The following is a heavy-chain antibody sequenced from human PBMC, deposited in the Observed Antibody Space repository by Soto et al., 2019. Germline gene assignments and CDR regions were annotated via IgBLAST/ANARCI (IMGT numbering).Heavy chain of an antibody. Sequence: PGWSLRLSCAASGFTFSSYSMNLVRQAPGKGLEWVSSISSSSSYIYYADSVKGRFTISRDNAKKSLYLQMNSLRAEETAVYYCATSLSIVGDKGYYGMEVWGEGTKVTVSS. CDR2: ISSSSSYI. V-gene: IGHV3-21*01. CDR1: GFTFSSYS. D-gene: IGHD1-26*01. J-gene: IGHJ6*04. CDR3: ATSLSIVGDKGYYGMEV.